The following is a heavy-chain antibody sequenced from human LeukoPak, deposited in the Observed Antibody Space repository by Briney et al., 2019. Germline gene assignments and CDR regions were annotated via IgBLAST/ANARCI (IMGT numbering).Heavy chain of an antibody. CDR2: IYYSGST. D-gene: IGHD6-19*01. CDR3: ARHRRQQWLVLAFDI. CDR1: GGSISSSSYY. V-gene: IGHV4-39*01. J-gene: IGHJ3*02. Sequence: SETLSLTCTVSGGSISSSSYYWGWIRQRPGKGLEWIGSIYYSGSTYYNPSLKSRVTISVDTSKNQFSLKLSSVTAADTAVYYCARHRRQQWLVLAFDIWGQGTMVTVSS.